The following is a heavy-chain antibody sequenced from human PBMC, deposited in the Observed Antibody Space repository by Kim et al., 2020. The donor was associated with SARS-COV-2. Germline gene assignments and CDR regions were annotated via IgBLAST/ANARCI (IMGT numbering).Heavy chain of an antibody. CDR2: IWYDGSNK. D-gene: IGHD3-3*01. Sequence: GGSLRLSCAASGFTFSSYGMHWVRQAPGKGLEWVAVIWYDGSNKYYADSVKGRFTISRDNSKNTLYLQMNSLRAEDTAVYYCARALAPYYDFWSGYYTWVFDIWGQGTMVTVSS. J-gene: IGHJ3*02. CDR3: ARALAPYYDFWSGYYTWVFDI. V-gene: IGHV3-33*01. CDR1: GFTFSSYG.